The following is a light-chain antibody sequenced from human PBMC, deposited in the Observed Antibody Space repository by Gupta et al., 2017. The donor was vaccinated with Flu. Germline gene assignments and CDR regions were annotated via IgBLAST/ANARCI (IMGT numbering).Light chain of an antibody. CDR1: SSDVGAYNY. V-gene: IGLV2-14*01. CDR3: CSDTSSSTYV. J-gene: IGLJ1*01. CDR2: EIT. Sequence: SALTQPASVSGSPGQSITISCTGTSSDVGAYNYVSWHQQHPGKAPKLIIYEITNRPPGVSGRFSGSKSGDTASLTISVHQAEDEADYYCCSDTSSSTYVFGTGTRVTVL.